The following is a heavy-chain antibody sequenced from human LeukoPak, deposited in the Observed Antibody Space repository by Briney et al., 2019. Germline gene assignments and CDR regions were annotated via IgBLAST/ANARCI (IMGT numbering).Heavy chain of an antibody. CDR1: GYSFTSYW. CDR2: INPGDSDT. Sequence: GESLKISCKGSGYSFTSYWIGWVRQMPGKGLEWMAIINPGDSDTRYSPSFRGQVTISVDKSISTTYLQWSSLKASDTAIYYCARRGEAMDPFDYWGQGTLVTVSS. V-gene: IGHV5-51*01. D-gene: IGHD5-18*01. CDR3: ARRGEAMDPFDY. J-gene: IGHJ4*02.